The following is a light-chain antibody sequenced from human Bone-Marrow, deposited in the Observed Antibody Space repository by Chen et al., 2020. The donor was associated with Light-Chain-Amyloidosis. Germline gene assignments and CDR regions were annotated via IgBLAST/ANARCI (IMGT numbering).Light chain of an antibody. CDR1: QSVSSD. CDR2: DAS. CDR3: QQRSNWPPALT. J-gene: IGKJ4*01. V-gene: IGKV3-11*01. Sequence: DIVLTQSPATLALSTGERATLSCRASQSVSSDLAWYQQKPGQAPRLLIYDASNRATGIPARFSGSGSGTDFTRTISSLEPEDFAVYYCQQRSNWPPALTFGGGTKVEIK.